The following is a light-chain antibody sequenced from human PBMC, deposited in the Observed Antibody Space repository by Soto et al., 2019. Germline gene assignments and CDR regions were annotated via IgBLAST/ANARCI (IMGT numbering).Light chain of an antibody. J-gene: IGKJ1*01. CDR3: QHYSGDRAT. CDR2: EVS. CDR1: QSINKW. Sequence: DILLTQSPSTLSASVGDRVTISCRASQSINKWLAWYQHKPGKAANLLIYEVSTLHSGVPSRFSGSGSGTEFTLTISSLRPDDFATYYCQHYSGDRATFGQGTKVEI. V-gene: IGKV1-5*03.